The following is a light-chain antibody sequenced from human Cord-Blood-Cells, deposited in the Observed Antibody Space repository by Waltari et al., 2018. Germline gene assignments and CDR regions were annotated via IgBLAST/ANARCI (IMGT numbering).Light chain of an antibody. Sequence: EIVLTQSPGPLSFSPGERATLSCRASQSVSSSYLAWYQQKPSQAPRLLIYGASSRATGIPDRFSGSGSGTDVTLTIIRLEPEDVAVYYCQQYGSSPPLTFGGGTKVEIK. J-gene: IGKJ4*01. CDR2: GAS. V-gene: IGKV3-20*01. CDR3: QQYGSSPPLT. CDR1: QSVSSSY.